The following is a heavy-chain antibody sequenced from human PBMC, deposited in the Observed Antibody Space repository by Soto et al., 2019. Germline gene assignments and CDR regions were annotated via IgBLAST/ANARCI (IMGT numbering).Heavy chain of an antibody. J-gene: IGHJ6*02. D-gene: IGHD3-22*01. CDR1: GGSISSYY. Sequence: PSETLSLTCTVSGGSISSYYWSWIRQPPGKGLEWIGYIYYSGSTNYNPSLKSRVTISVDTSKNQFSLKLSSVTAADTAVYYCARDPSRADYYDSGFYYYGMDVWGQGTTVTVSS. CDR2: IYYSGST. V-gene: IGHV4-59*01. CDR3: ARDPSRADYYDSGFYYYGMDV.